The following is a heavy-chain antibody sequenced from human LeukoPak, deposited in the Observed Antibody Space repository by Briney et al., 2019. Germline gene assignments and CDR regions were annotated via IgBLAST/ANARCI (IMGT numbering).Heavy chain of an antibody. V-gene: IGHV3-74*01. CDR1: GFTFSSYW. Sequence: GGSLRLSCAASGFTFSSYWMHWVRQAPGKGLVWVSRINTDGSSTTYTDSVKGRFTMSRDNAKNSLYLQMNSLRAEDTAVYYCASGVLGNTVTAPYYYYMDVWGKGTTVTVSS. CDR2: INTDGSST. CDR3: ASGVLGNTVTAPYYYYMDV. D-gene: IGHD4-17*01. J-gene: IGHJ6*03.